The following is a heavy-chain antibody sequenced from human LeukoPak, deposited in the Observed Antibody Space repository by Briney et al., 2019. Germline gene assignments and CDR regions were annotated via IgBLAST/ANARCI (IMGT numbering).Heavy chain of an antibody. CDR1: GFTFSSYA. J-gene: IGHJ3*02. Sequence: GGSLRLSCAASGFTFSSYAMTWVRQAPGKGLEWVSAISGTGGSTYYADSVKGRFTISRDNFKNTLYLQMNSLRAEDTAVYYCAKDRDDYVWGSYLGAFDIWGQGTMVTVSS. V-gene: IGHV3-23*01. CDR3: AKDRDDYVWGSYLGAFDI. D-gene: IGHD3-16*01. CDR2: ISGTGGST.